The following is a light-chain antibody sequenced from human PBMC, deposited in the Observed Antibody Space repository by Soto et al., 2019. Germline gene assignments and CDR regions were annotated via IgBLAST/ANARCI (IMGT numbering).Light chain of an antibody. CDR3: SSYAGSNTFV. Sequence: QSALTQPPSASGSPGQSVTISCSVTSSDVGGYDSVSWYQHHPGKVPKLIIFDVDKWPSGAPDRFSGFKSGNTASLTVSGLRAEDEADYYCSSYAGSNTFVFGTGTKVTVL. V-gene: IGLV2-8*01. CDR1: SSDVGGYDS. CDR2: DVD. J-gene: IGLJ1*01.